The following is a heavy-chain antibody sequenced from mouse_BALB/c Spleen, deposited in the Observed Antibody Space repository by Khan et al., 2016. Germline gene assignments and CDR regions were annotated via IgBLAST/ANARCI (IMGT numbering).Heavy chain of an antibody. V-gene: IGHV1-69*02. CDR1: GYAFTSYW. Sequence: QVRLQQSGTELVKPGASVKLSCKASGYAFTSYWMHWVRQRPGYGLEWIGKIDPSNTYTNYNQKFMGRVTLTVDKSSTTASMQFSSLTFEDSAVYYCARSPGVASGDAVDYWGQGTSVTVSA. D-gene: IGHD1-1*01. J-gene: IGHJ4*01. CDR3: ARSPGVASGDAVDY. CDR2: IDPSNTYT.